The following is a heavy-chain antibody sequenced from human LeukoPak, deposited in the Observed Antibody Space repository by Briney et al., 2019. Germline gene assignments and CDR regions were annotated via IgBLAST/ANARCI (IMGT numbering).Heavy chain of an antibody. CDR2: IYYSGST. Sequence: SETLSLTCTVSGGSISSYYWSWIRQPPGKGLEWIGYIYYSGSTNYNPSLKSRVTISVDTSKNQFSLKLSSVTAADTAVYYCARDPGTYFDYWGQGTLVTVSS. D-gene: IGHD1-1*01. CDR3: ARDPGTYFDY. J-gene: IGHJ4*02. CDR1: GGSISSYY. V-gene: IGHV4-59*01.